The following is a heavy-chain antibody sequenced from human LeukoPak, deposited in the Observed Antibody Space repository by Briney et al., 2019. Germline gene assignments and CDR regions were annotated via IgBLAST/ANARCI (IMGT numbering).Heavy chain of an antibody. CDR1: GFTFTNYW. CDR2: INTDGRST. V-gene: IGHV3-74*01. J-gene: IGHJ4*02. D-gene: IGHD4-17*01. Sequence: SGGSLRLSCAVSGFTFTNYWMHWVRQVPGKGLVWVSRINTDGRSTSYADSVKGRFTISRDNTKGSLYLQMHSLRSEDTALYYCAKDRQYGDYGGGDFFDSWGQGTLVTVSS. CDR3: AKDRQYGDYGGGDFFDS.